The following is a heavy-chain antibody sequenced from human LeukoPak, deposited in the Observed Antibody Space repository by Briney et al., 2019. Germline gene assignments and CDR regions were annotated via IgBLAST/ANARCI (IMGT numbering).Heavy chain of an antibody. V-gene: IGHV4-4*07. D-gene: IGHD2-2*02. CDR3: AASLFFQAKDGIRQTVPVSAFLLNRTADL. Sequence: KGLEFIGRIYVTGITKYNPSLQSRVTISVDTSYNQFSRRLSSVTAADTAVYYCAASLFFQAKDGIRQTVPVSAFLLNRTADL. CDR2: IYVTGIT. J-gene: IGHJ2*01.